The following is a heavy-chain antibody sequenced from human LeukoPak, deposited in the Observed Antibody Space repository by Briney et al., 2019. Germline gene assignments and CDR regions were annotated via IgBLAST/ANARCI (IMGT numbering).Heavy chain of an antibody. J-gene: IGHJ5*02. D-gene: IGHD2-2*01. CDR2: INHSGST. CDR1: GFTFSTYA. Sequence: PGGSLRLSCVVSGFTFSTYAMHWIRQPPGKGLEWIGEINHSGSTNYNPSFKSRVTISGDTSKNQFSLKLSSVTAADTAVYYCARRSIVVVPAAWFDPWGQGTLVTVSS. V-gene: IGHV4-34*01. CDR3: ARRSIVVVPAAWFDP.